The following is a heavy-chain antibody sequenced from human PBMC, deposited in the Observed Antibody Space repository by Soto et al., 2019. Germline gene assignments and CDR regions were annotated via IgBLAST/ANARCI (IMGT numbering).Heavy chain of an antibody. CDR3: ARGLHVATTYYYDSSGYYHRAFDY. CDR2: IIGYNGNT. Sequence: ASVKVSCKASGYTFTNYIITWVRQAPGQGLEWMGWIIGYNGNTNYAQNFQGRVTMTADKSTSTAYMELSSLRSDDTAVYYCARGLHVATTYYYDSSGYYHRAFDYWGQGTLVTVSS. J-gene: IGHJ4*02. D-gene: IGHD3-22*01. CDR1: GYTFTNYI. V-gene: IGHV1-18*01.